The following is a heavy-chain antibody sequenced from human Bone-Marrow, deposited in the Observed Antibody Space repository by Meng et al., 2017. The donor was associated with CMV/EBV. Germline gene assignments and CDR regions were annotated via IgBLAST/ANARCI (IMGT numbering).Heavy chain of an antibody. CDR3: AKDLSGYSYGYYYGMDV. V-gene: IGHV3-48*04. CDR1: GFTFSSYS. Sequence: GESLKISCAASGFTFSSYSMNWVRQAPGKGLEWVSYISSSSSTIYYADSVKGRFTISRDNAKNSLYLQMNSLRAEDTAVYYCAKDLSGYSYGYYYGMDVWGQGTTVTVSS. J-gene: IGHJ6*02. CDR2: ISSSSSTI. D-gene: IGHD5-18*01.